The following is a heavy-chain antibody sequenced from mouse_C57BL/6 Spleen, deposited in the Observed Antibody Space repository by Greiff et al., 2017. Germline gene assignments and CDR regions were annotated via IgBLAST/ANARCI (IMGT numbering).Heavy chain of an antibody. V-gene: IGHV2-2*01. Sequence: QVQLQQSGPGLVQPSQSLSITCTVSGFSLTSYGVHWVRQSPGKGLEWLGVIWSGGSTDYNAAFISRLSISKDNSKSQVFFKMNSLQADDTAIYYCARRNWDVAYAMDYWGQGTSVTVSS. CDR3: ARRNWDVAYAMDY. D-gene: IGHD4-1*01. CDR1: GFSLTSYG. J-gene: IGHJ4*01. CDR2: IWSGGST.